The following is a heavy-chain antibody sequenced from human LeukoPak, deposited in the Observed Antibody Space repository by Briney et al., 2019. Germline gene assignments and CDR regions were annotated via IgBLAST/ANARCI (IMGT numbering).Heavy chain of an antibody. CDR1: GGSISSGGYY. V-gene: IGHV4-30-4*01. CDR3: ARQIAVAGTNWFDP. Sequence: SQTLSLTCTVSGGSISSGGYYWSWIRQPPGKGLEWIGYIYYSGSTYYNPSLKSRVTISVDTSKNQFSLKLSSVTAADTAVYYCARQIAVAGTNWFDPWGQGTLVTVSS. D-gene: IGHD6-19*01. CDR2: IYYSGST. J-gene: IGHJ5*02.